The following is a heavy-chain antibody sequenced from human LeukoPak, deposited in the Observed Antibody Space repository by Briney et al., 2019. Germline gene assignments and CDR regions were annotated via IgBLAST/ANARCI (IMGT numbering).Heavy chain of an antibody. D-gene: IGHD1-1*01. V-gene: IGHV4-59*01. CDR1: GGSISSYY. CDR3: ARGVAWSWNNWNDPNWFDP. CDR2: IYYSGST. J-gene: IGHJ5*02. Sequence: SETLSLTCTVSGGSISSYYWSWIRQPPGKGLEWIGYIYYSGSTNYNPSLKSRVTISVDTSKNQFSLKLSSVTAADTAVYYCARGVAWSWNNWNDPNWFDPWGQGTLVTVSS.